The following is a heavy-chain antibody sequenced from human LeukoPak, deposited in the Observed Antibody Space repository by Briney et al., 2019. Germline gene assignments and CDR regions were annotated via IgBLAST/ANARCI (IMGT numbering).Heavy chain of an antibody. Sequence: GGSLRLSCAASGFTVSSNYMSWVRQAPGKGLEWVSVIYSGGSTYYADSVKGRFTISRDNSKNTLYLQMNSLRAEDTALYYCASSSVTTVTTSRYYYMDVWGKGTTVTVSS. CDR1: GFTVSSNY. CDR3: ASSSVTTVTTSRYYYMDV. J-gene: IGHJ6*03. V-gene: IGHV3-53*01. CDR2: IYSGGST. D-gene: IGHD4-17*01.